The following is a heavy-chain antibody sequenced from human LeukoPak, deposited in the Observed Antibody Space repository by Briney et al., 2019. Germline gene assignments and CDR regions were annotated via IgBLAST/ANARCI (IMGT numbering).Heavy chain of an antibody. CDR2: ISSSGSTI. Sequence: PGGSLRLSCAASGFTFSSYEMNWVRQAPGKGLEWVSYISSSGSTIYYADSVKGRFTISRDNAKNSLYLQMNSLRDEDTAVYYCARRGSLTGDLFGYWGQGTLVTVSS. CDR1: GFTFSSYE. CDR3: ARRGSLTGDLFGY. J-gene: IGHJ4*02. D-gene: IGHD7-27*01. V-gene: IGHV3-48*03.